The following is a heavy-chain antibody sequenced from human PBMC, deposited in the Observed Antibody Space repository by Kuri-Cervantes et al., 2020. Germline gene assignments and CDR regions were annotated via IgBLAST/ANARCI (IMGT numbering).Heavy chain of an antibody. Sequence: SETLSLTCTISGGPIRSYYWSWIRQPPGKGLEWIGYIYYSGTTNYNPSLKSRVTLSLDTSKNQFSLRLSSVTAADTAVYYCARVPTNYYESSGFSFDIWGQGTMVTVSS. J-gene: IGHJ3*02. V-gene: IGHV4-59*01. CDR1: GGPIRSYY. CDR2: IYYSGTT. D-gene: IGHD3-22*01. CDR3: ARVPTNYYESSGFSFDI.